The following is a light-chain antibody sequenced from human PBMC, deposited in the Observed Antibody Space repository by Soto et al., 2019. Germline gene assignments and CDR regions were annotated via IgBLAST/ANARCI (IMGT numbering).Light chain of an antibody. CDR1: QSVNSN. V-gene: IGKV3D-15*01. CDR2: GAS. J-gene: IGKJ4*01. Sequence: EIVMTQSPATLSVSPGARATLSCRASQSVNSNLAWYQQKPGQAPGLLIYGASTRATGIPARFSGSGSGTEFTLTISSLQSEDFVVYYCQQYKNWPLTFGGGTKVEIK. CDR3: QQYKNWPLT.